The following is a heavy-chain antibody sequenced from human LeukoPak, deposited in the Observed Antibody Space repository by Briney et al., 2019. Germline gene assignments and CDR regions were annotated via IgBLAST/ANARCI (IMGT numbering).Heavy chain of an antibody. CDR2: IRQDGSEK. J-gene: IGHJ4*02. D-gene: IGHD3-10*01. CDR1: GYTLNRYC. V-gene: IGHV3-7*01. Sequence: GGSLRLSCAASGYTLNRYCMSWLRQAPGKGLGWVSNIRQDGSEKYYVDSVKGRFTISRDNAKNSLYLQLNSLRAEDTAVYYCARDCLSYYRDSWGPGTLVTVSS. CDR3: ARDCLSYYRDS.